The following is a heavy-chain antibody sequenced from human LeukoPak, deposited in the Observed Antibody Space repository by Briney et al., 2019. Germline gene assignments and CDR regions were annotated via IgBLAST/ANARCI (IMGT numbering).Heavy chain of an antibody. Sequence: ASVKVSCKASGYTFTSYGISWVRQAPGQGLEWMGWISAYNGNTNYAQKLQGRVTMTTDTSTSTAYMELRSLRSDDTAVYYCAREARRGYSYGSFDYWGQATLATVSS. CDR3: AREARRGYSYGSFDY. CDR2: ISAYNGNT. D-gene: IGHD5-18*01. CDR1: GYTFTSYG. J-gene: IGHJ4*02. V-gene: IGHV1-18*01.